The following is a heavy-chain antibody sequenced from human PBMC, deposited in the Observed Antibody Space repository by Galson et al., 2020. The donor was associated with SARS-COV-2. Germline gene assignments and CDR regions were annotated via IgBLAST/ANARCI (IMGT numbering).Heavy chain of an antibody. Sequence: GGSLRLSCKVSGFTFHDFWMSWFRQAPGKGLEWVANIKGDGSETNYADFVKGRFSISRDNAANSLYLQMNSLRVEDSAVYYCSREGWQGGYWGQGTRVTVSS. D-gene: IGHD6-19*01. CDR1: GFTFHDFW. CDR3: SREGWQGGY. V-gene: IGHV3-7*01. J-gene: IGHJ4*02. CDR2: IKGDGSET.